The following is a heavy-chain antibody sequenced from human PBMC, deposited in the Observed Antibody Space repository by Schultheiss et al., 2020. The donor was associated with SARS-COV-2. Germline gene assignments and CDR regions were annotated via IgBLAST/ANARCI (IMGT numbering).Heavy chain of an antibody. CDR1: GFTVSNNY. J-gene: IGHJ4*02. CDR2: IYSGGST. D-gene: IGHD2-8*02. V-gene: IGHV3-53*05. Sequence: GESLKISCAASGFTVSNNYMSWVRQASGKGLEWVSVIYSGGSTYYADSVKGRFTISRDNSKNTLYLQMNTLRAEDTAVYYCARDARNLVYWGQGTLVTVSS. CDR3: ARDARNLVY.